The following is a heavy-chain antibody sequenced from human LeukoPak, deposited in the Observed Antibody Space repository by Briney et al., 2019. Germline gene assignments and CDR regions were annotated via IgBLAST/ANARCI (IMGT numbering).Heavy chain of an antibody. D-gene: IGHD3-22*01. CDR2: IYSGGRT. V-gene: IGHV3-53*01. CDR1: GFTVSDNY. J-gene: IGHJ4*02. CDR3: VGDRYYYDSSGSATSPY. Sequence: PGGSLRPSCAASGFTVSDNYMSWVRQAPGKGLEWVSVIYSGGRTNYADSVKGRFTISRDNSKNTLYLQMNSLRAEDTAVYYCVGDRYYYDSSGSATSPYWGQGTLVTVSS.